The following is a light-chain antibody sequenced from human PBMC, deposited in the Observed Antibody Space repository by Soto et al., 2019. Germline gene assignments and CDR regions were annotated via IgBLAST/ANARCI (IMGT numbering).Light chain of an antibody. V-gene: IGKV3-20*01. CDR2: DAS. CDR1: QSFRGL. Sequence: EVLLTQSPVTLSLSPWERATLSCRASQSFRGLLAWYQQKPGQAPRLLIYDASSRATGIPDRFSGSGSGTDFTLTISRLEPEDFAVYYCQQYGASSITFGQGTRLEIK. CDR3: QQYGASSIT. J-gene: IGKJ5*01.